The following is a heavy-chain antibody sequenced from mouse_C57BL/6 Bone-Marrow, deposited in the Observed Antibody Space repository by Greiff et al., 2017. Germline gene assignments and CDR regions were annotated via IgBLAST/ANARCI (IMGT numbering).Heavy chain of an antibody. V-gene: IGHV1-4*01. Sequence: QVQLQQSGAELARPGASVKMSCKASGYTFTSYTMHWVKQRTGQGLEWIGYINPSSGYTKYNQKFKDKATLTADKSSSTAYMQLSSLTSEDSAVYYCARGPYYAMDYWGQGTSVTVSS. J-gene: IGHJ4*01. CDR1: GYTFTSYT. CDR3: ARGPYYAMDY. CDR2: INPSSGYT.